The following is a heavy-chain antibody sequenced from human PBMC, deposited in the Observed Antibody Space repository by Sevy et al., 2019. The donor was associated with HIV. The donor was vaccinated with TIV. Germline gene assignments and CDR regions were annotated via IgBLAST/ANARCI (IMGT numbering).Heavy chain of an antibody. J-gene: IGHJ4*02. V-gene: IGHV1-18*03. CDR1: GYTFTTYN. CDR3: ARGSSSWYDY. D-gene: IGHD6-13*01. CDR2: MRHYNGNK. Sequence: ASVKVSCKASGYTFTTYNIVWVRQAPGQGLEWLAWMRHYNGNKNYAQRVKGRVTMATDTFTDTAFLELRSLKFDDMAVYYCARGSSSWYDYWGQGTLVTVSS.